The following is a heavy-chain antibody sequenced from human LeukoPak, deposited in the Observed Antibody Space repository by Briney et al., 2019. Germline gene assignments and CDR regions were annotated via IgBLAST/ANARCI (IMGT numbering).Heavy chain of an antibody. CDR1: GGSISGYY. V-gene: IGHV4-59*12. Sequence: SETLSLICTVSGGSISGYYWSWIRQPPGKGLEWIGYIYYSGSTNYNPSLKSRVTISVDTSKNQFSLKLSSVTAADTAVYYCARDGGRTSSDAVEIWGQGTMVTVSS. CDR3: ARDGGRTSSDAVEI. J-gene: IGHJ3*02. D-gene: IGHD2-2*01. CDR2: IYYSGST.